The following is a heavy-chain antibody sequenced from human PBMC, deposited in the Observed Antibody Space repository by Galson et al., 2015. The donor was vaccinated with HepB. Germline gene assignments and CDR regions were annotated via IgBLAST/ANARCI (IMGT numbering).Heavy chain of an antibody. J-gene: IGHJ6*02. D-gene: IGHD5-18*01. Sequence: SETLSLTCTVSGGSISSSSYYWGWIRQPPGKGLEWIGSIYSSGSTYYNPSLKSRVTISVDTSKNQFSLKLSSVTAADTAVYYCARVDTAMAYYYGMDVWGQGTTVTVSS. CDR3: ARVDTAMAYYYGMDV. CDR1: GGSISSSSYY. CDR2: IYSSGST. V-gene: IGHV4-39*01.